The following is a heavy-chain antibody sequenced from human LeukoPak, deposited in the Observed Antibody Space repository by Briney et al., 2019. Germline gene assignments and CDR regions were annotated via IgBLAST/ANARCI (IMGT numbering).Heavy chain of an antibody. J-gene: IGHJ4*02. CDR3: AKAHSSGWYYFDY. V-gene: IGHV3-30*18. CDR1: GFTFSSYA. CDR2: ISSDGSNK. Sequence: PGGSLRLSCAASGFTFSSYAMHWVRQAPGKGLEWVAVISSDGSNKYYADSVKGRFTISRDNSKSTLFLQMNSLRAEDTAVYYCAKAHSSGWYYFDYWGQGTLVTVSS. D-gene: IGHD6-19*01.